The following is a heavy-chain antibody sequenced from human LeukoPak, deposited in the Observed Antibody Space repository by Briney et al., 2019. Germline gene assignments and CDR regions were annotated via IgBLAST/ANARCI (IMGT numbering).Heavy chain of an antibody. V-gene: IGHV3-21*01. CDR2: ISSSSSYI. CDR3: ARDLIAVAGNGYDY. D-gene: IGHD6-19*01. J-gene: IGHJ4*02. Sequence: GGSLRLSCAASGFTFSSYSMNWVRQAPGKGLEWVSSISSSSSYIYYADSVKGRFTISRDNAKNSLYLQMNSLRAEDTAVYYCARDLIAVAGNGYDYWGQGTLVTVSS. CDR1: GFTFSSYS.